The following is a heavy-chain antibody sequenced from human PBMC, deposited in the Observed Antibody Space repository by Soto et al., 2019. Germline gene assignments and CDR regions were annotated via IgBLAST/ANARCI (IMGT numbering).Heavy chain of an antibody. Sequence: EVQLVESGGGLIQPGGSLRLSCIASGFNVDNVYMSWVRQAPGKGLEWVSVLYTADSTNYADSVKGRFTISRDSSKNTVYLRMDSLRAGDTAVYYCARGMGAAWVTPLSHWGQGTLVIVSS. D-gene: IGHD2-21*02. CDR1: GFNVDNVY. CDR3: ARGMGAAWVTPLSH. CDR2: LYTADST. V-gene: IGHV3-53*01. J-gene: IGHJ4*02.